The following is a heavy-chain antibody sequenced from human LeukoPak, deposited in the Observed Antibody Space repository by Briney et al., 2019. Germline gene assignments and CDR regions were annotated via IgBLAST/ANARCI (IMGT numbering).Heavy chain of an antibody. D-gene: IGHD6-19*01. CDR2: INHYGNT. CDR3: ARGQYKSGWYYEY. V-gene: IGHV4-34*01. Sequence: SETLSLTCAVYGGSFSGYFWSWIRRPPGKGLEWIGEINHYGNTNYNPSLKSRVTISVDTSKNRFSLKLSSVTAADTAVYYCARGQYKSGWYYEYWGQGTLVTVS. J-gene: IGHJ4*02. CDR1: GGSFSGYF.